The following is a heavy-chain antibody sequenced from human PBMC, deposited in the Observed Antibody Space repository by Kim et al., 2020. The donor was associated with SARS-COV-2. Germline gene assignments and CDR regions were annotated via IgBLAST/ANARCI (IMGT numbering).Heavy chain of an antibody. V-gene: IGHV7-4-1*02. D-gene: IGHD2-15*01. Sequence: NPTYAQGFTGRFVFSLDTSVSTAYLQISSLKAEDTAVYYCARGDPATVDYWGQGTLVTVSS. CDR2: NP. J-gene: IGHJ4*02. CDR3: ARGDPATVDY.